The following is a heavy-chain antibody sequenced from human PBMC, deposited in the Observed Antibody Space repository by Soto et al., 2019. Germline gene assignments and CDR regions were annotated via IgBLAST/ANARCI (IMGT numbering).Heavy chain of an antibody. CDR2: IYYSGST. Sequence: SETLSLTCTVSGGSISSSSYYWGWIRQPPGKGLEWIGSIYYSGSTYYNPSLKSRVTISVDTSKNQFSLKLSSVTAADTAVYYCAAWLRDIVVVPAAAPFWGQGTMVTVSS. D-gene: IGHD2-2*01. J-gene: IGHJ3*01. V-gene: IGHV4-39*01. CDR3: AAWLRDIVVVPAAAPF. CDR1: GGSISSSSYY.